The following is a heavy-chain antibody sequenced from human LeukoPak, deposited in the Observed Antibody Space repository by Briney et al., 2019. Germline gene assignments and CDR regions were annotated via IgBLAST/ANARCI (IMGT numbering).Heavy chain of an antibody. D-gene: IGHD4-17*01. CDR1: GGTFSSYA. Sequence: SVKVSCKASGGTFSSYAISWVRQAPGQGLEWMGGIIPIFGTANYAQKFQGRVTITADESTSTAYMELSSLRSEDTAVYYCATYEYGDYRYYYYYMDVWGKGTTVTVSS. V-gene: IGHV1-69*01. CDR2: IIPIFGTA. J-gene: IGHJ6*03. CDR3: ATYEYGDYRYYYYYMDV.